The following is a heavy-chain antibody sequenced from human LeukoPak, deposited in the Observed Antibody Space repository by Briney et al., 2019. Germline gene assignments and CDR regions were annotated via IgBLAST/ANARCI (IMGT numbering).Heavy chain of an antibody. CDR3: ARDNSVGDNAWRFDP. V-gene: IGHV1-46*01. CDR2: INPTGGST. J-gene: IGHJ5*02. Sequence: ASVKVSCKASGYTFTSYYMHWVRQAPGQGLEWMGLINPTGGSTGYAQKFQGRVTMTRDTSTSTDYMELSSLRSEDTAIYYCARDNSVGDNAWRFDPWGQGTLVTVSS. CDR1: GYTFTSYY. D-gene: IGHD1-26*01.